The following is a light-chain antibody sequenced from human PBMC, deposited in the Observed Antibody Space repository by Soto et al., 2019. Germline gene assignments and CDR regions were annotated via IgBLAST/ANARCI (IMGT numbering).Light chain of an antibody. J-gene: IGKJ5*01. CDR3: QQSYTTPIT. CDR2: AAS. Sequence: DIQITQTPSSLSASVGDRFIITWRASQTISSHLNWYQQKPGKAPNLLVYAASSLQSGVPSRFTGSGSGTDFTLTISSLQPEDFATYFCQQSYTTPITFGQGTRLEIK. CDR1: QTISSH. V-gene: IGKV1-39*01.